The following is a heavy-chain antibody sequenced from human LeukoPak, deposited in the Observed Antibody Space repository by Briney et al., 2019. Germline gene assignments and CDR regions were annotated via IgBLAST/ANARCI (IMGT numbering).Heavy chain of an antibody. J-gene: IGHJ4*02. V-gene: IGHV3-30*02. CDR2: IRYDGSNK. CDR3: ARVYCSGGSCYRYYFDY. D-gene: IGHD2-15*01. CDR1: GFTFSSYG. Sequence: PGGSLRLSCAASGFTFSSYGMHWVRQAPGKGLEWVAFIRYDGSNKYYADSVKGRFTISRDNSKNTLYLQMNSLRAEDTAVYYCARVYCSGGSCYRYYFDYWGQGTLVTVSS.